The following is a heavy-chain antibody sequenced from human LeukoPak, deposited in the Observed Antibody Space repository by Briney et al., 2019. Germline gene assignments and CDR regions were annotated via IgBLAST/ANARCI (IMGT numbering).Heavy chain of an antibody. V-gene: IGHV3-64*01. CDR3: TRDFGLTGKVDY. D-gene: IGHD1-20*01. CDR1: GFTFSRYA. Sequence: GGSLRLSCAASGFTFSRYAMHWVRQAPGKGLESVSAISSNGGSTYYANSVKGRFTISRDNSKNTLYLQMGSLRAEDLAVYYCTRDFGLTGKVDYWGQGTLVTVSS. J-gene: IGHJ4*02. CDR2: ISSNGGST.